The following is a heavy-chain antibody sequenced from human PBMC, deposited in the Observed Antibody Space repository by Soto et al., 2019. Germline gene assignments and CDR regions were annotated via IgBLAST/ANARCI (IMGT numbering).Heavy chain of an antibody. Sequence: EVQLVESGGGLVKPGGSLRLSCAASGFTFSSYSMNWVRQAPGKGLEWVSSISSSSSYIYYADSVKGRFTISRDNAKNSLYLNMNRLRDEDTAVYYCARMIAAAGNFDYWGQGTLVTVSS. CDR2: ISSSSSYI. CDR1: GFTFSSYS. J-gene: IGHJ4*02. V-gene: IGHV3-21*01. D-gene: IGHD6-13*01. CDR3: ARMIAAAGNFDY.